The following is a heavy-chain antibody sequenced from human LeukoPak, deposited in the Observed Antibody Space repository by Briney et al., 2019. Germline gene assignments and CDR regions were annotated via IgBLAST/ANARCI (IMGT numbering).Heavy chain of an antibody. CDR2: ISAYNGNT. CDR3: ARDGRFGELSDY. D-gene: IGHD3-10*01. J-gene: IGHJ4*02. V-gene: IGHV1-18*01. Sequence: ASVKVSCKASGYTFISYGISWVQQAPGQGLEWMGWISAYNGNTNYAQKLQGRVTMTTDTSTSTAYMELRSLRSDDTAVYHCARDGRFGELSDYWGQGTLVTVSS. CDR1: GYTFISYG.